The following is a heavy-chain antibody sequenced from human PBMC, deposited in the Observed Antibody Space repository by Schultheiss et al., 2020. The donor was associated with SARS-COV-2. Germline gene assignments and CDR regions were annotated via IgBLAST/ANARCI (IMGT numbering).Heavy chain of an antibody. Sequence: SETLSLTCTVSGGSISSGGYYWSWIRQHPGKGLEWIGYIYYSGSTYYNPSLKSRVTISADTSKNQFSLKVSSVTSADTAVYYCARVGVNSAFDGGWFDPWGQGSLVTVSS. CDR2: IYYSGST. CDR1: GGSISSGGYY. J-gene: IGHJ5*02. D-gene: IGHD5-12*01. V-gene: IGHV4-31*03. CDR3: ARVGVNSAFDGGWFDP.